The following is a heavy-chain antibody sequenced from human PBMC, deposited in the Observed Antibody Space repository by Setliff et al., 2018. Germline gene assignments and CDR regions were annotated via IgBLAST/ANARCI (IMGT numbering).Heavy chain of an antibody. J-gene: IGHJ3*02. V-gene: IGHV1-18*01. D-gene: IGHD3-9*01. CDR3: ARAVTYYDILTGQHHYDAFDI. Sequence: RASVKVSCKASGYTFTSYGISWVRQAPGQGLEWMGWISAYNGNTNYAQKLQGRVTMTTDTSTSTAYMELRSLRSDDTAVYYCARAVTYYDILTGQHHYDAFDIWGQGTMVTVSS. CDR1: GYTFTSYG. CDR2: ISAYNGNT.